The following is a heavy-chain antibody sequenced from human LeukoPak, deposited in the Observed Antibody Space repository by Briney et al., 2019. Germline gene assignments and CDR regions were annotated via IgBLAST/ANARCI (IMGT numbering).Heavy chain of an antibody. CDR3: ARLMLNWCSSSWYVGPFDY. D-gene: IGHD6-13*01. V-gene: IGHV5-51*01. J-gene: IGHJ4*02. Sequence: GESLKISCKGSGYSFTSYWIGWVRQMPGKGLEWMGIIYPGDSDTRYSPSFQGQVTISADKSISTAYLQWSSLKASDTAMYYCARLMLNWCSSSWYVGPFDYWGQGTLVTVSS. CDR2: IYPGDSDT. CDR1: GYSFTSYW.